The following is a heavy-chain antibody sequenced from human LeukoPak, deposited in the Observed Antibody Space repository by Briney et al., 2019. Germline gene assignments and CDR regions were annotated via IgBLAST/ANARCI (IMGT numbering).Heavy chain of an antibody. CDR2: IYYSRST. CDR1: GGSISSYY. Sequence: SETLSLTCTVSGGSISSYYWSWIRQPPGKGLEWIGYIYYSRSTNYNPSLKSRVTISVDTSKNQFSLKLSSVTAADTAVYYCAREKSSGDYYFDYWGQGTLVTVSS. J-gene: IGHJ4*02. CDR3: AREKSSGDYYFDY. D-gene: IGHD3-22*01. V-gene: IGHV4-59*01.